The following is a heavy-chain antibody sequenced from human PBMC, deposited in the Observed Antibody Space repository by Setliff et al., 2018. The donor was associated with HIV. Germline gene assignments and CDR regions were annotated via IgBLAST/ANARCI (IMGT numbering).Heavy chain of an antibody. J-gene: IGHJ4*02. Sequence: AASVKVSCKASGGTFSNHGISWVRQAPGQGLEWMGGIIPILGTTQFAQKFQGRLTITADESTSTAYMELSSLKSEDTAVYYCARARGIITTFDYWGQGTLVTVSS. D-gene: IGHD3-10*01. V-gene: IGHV1-69*13. CDR1: GGTFSNHG. CDR3: ARARGIITTFDY. CDR2: IIPILGTT.